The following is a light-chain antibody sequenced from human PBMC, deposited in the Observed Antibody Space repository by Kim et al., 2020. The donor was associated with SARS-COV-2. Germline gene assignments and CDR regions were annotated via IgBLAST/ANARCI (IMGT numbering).Light chain of an antibody. V-gene: IGLV3-25*03. CDR2: KDS. CDR1: ALPKQY. CDR3: QSADSSGTYRGV. J-gene: IGLJ2*01. Sequence: SYELTQPPSVSVSPGQTARITCSGGALPKQYAYWYQQKPGQAPVLVIYKDSERPSGIPERFSGSSSGTTVTLTISGVQAEDEADYYCQSADSSGTYRGVFGGGTQLTVL.